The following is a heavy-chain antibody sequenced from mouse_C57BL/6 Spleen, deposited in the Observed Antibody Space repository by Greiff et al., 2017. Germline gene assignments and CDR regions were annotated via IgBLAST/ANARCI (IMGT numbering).Heavy chain of an antibody. CDR3: ASNSAWFAY. Sequence: QVQLQQPGAELVRPGTSVKLSCKASGYTFTSYRMHWVKQRPGQGLEWIGVIDPSDSYTNYNQKFKGKATLTVDTSSSTAYMQLSSLTSEDSAVYYCASNSAWFAYWGQGTLVTVSA. CDR1: GYTFTSYR. V-gene: IGHV1-59*01. CDR2: IDPSDSYT. D-gene: IGHD1-3*01. J-gene: IGHJ3*01.